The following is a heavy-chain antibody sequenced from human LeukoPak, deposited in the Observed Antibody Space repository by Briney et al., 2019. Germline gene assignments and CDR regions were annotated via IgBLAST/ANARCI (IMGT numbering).Heavy chain of an antibody. CDR1: GYTFTGYY. CDR3: ARERPRFLEGPHNWFDP. V-gene: IGHV1-2*02. Sequence: ASVTVSCMASGYTFTGYYMHWVRQAPGQGVEWMGWINPNSGGTNYAQKFQGRVTMTRDTSISTAYMELSRLRSDDTAVYYCARERPRFLEGPHNWFDPWGQGTLVTVSS. CDR2: INPNSGGT. D-gene: IGHD3-3*01. J-gene: IGHJ5*02.